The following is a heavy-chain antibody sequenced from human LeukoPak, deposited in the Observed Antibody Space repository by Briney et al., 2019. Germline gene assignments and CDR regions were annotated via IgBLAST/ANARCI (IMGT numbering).Heavy chain of an antibody. D-gene: IGHD4-17*01. CDR2: IDPSDSYT. V-gene: IGHV5-10-1*01. CDR1: GYSFTNYW. Sequence: GESLKISCRGSGYSFTNYWISWVRQMPGKGLEWMGRIDPSDSYTKYSPSFEGHVTISVDKSISTAFLQWNSLKASDSAMYYCATGASKVTTDFANYWGQGTQVAVSS. CDR3: ATGASKVTTDFANY. J-gene: IGHJ4*02.